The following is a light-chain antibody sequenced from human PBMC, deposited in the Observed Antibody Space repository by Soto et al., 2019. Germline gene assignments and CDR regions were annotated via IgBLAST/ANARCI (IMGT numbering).Light chain of an antibody. CDR3: CSYAGSFYV. Sequence: QSVLNQPASVSGSPGQSLTISCTGTSSDVGSYNLVSWYQQHPGKAPKLMIYEVSKRPSGVSNRFSGSKSGNTASLTISGLQAEDEADYYCCSYAGSFYVFGTGTKVTVL. CDR2: EVS. J-gene: IGLJ1*01. V-gene: IGLV2-23*02. CDR1: SSDVGSYNL.